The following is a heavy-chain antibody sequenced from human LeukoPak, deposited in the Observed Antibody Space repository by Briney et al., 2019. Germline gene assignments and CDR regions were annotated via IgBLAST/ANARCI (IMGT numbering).Heavy chain of an antibody. Sequence: ASVKVSCKASGYTFTSYDINWVRQATGQGLEWMGWMNPNSGNTGYAQKFQGRVTMTRNTSISTAYMELSSLRSEDTAVYYCARMRTKRLLWLALHYYYYMDVWGKGTTVTVSS. D-gene: IGHD3-10*01. CDR2: MNPNSGNT. V-gene: IGHV1-8*01. CDR3: ARMRTKRLLWLALHYYYYMDV. J-gene: IGHJ6*03. CDR1: GYTFTSYD.